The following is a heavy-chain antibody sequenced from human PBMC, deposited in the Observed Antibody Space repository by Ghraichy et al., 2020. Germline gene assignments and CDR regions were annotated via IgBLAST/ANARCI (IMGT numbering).Heavy chain of an antibody. J-gene: IGHJ6*02. CDR3: VRQCTELRDNFYYYYGMDV. Sequence: GGSLRLSCAASGFTFSNCDMHWVRQVTGKGMQWVSGIGIAGDPHYLDSVKGRFTISRENAKNSMYLQMNSLRAGDSDVYFCVRQCTELRDNFYYYYGMDVWGQGTTVTVSS. CDR2: IGIAGDP. D-gene: IGHD1-1*01. V-gene: IGHV3-13*05. CDR1: GFTFSNCD.